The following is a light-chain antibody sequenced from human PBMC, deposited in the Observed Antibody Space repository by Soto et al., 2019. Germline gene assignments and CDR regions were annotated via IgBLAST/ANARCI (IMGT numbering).Light chain of an antibody. CDR2: EVT. CDR1: SSDVGSYNF. CDR3: CSFAGDSTVI. V-gene: IGLV2-23*02. J-gene: IGLJ2*01. Sequence: QSVLTQPASVSGFPGRSITISRTGTSSDVGSYNFVSWYQQQPGKAPKLMIYEVTKRPSGVSNRFSASKSGNTASLIISGLQAEDEADYYCCSFAGDSTVIFGGGTKVTVL.